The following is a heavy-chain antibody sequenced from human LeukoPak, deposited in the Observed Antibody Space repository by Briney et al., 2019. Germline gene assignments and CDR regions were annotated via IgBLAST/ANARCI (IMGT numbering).Heavy chain of an antibody. CDR3: ARQIVVVPRVAFDI. J-gene: IGHJ3*02. V-gene: IGHV4-38-2*01. CDR1: GYSISSGYY. CDR2: IYHSGST. D-gene: IGHD2-2*01. Sequence: SETLSLTCAVSGYSISSGYYWGWIRQPPGKGLEWIGSIYHSGSTYYNPSVKSRVTITVDTSKNQFSLTLSSVTAADTAVYYCARQIVVVPRVAFDIWGQGTMVTVSS.